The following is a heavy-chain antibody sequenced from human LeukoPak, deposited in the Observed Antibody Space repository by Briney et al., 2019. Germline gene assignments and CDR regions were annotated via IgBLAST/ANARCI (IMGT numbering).Heavy chain of an antibody. J-gene: IGHJ4*02. Sequence: SETLSLTCTVSGGSISSSSYYWGWIRQPPGKGLEWIGSIYYSGSTYYNPSLKSRVTISVDTSKNQFSLKLSSVTAADTAVYYCTRRNRGRKDYFDYWGQGTLVTVSS. CDR2: IYYSGST. CDR1: GGSISSSSYY. V-gene: IGHV4-39*01. D-gene: IGHD1-14*01. CDR3: TRRNRGRKDYFDY.